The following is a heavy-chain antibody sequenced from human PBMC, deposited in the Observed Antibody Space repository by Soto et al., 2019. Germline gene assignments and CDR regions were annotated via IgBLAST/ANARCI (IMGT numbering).Heavy chain of an antibody. J-gene: IGHJ6*02. V-gene: IGHV3-33*01. CDR1: GFTFSSYG. Sequence: GGSLRLSCAASGFTFSSYGMHWVRQAPGKGLEWVAVIWYDGSNKYYADSVKGRFTISRDNSKNTLYLQMNSLRAEDTAVYYCARGPTYDFWSGYTEKNGMDVWGQGTTVTVSS. CDR2: IWYDGSNK. D-gene: IGHD3-3*01. CDR3: ARGPTYDFWSGYTEKNGMDV.